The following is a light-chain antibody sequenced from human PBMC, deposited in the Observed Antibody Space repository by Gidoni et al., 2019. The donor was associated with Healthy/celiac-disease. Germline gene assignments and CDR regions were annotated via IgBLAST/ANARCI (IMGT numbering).Light chain of an antibody. Sequence: AIRMTQSPSSFSASTGDSVTITCRARQGISSYLAWYQQKPGKAPKLLIYAASTLQSGVPSRFSGSGSGTDFTLTISCLQSEDFATYYCQQYYSYPWTFXQXTKVEIK. CDR1: QGISSY. CDR2: AAS. J-gene: IGKJ1*01. CDR3: QQYYSYPWT. V-gene: IGKV1-8*01.